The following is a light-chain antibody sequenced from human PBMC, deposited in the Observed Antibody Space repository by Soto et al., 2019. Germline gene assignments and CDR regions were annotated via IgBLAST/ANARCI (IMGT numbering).Light chain of an antibody. Sequence: SVLTQPASGSGSPGQSITISCAGTSSDVGSYNLVSWYQQHPGKAPKLMIYEGSKRPSGVSNRFSGSKSGNTASLTISGLQAEDEADYYCCSSAGSSKSFDVLGTGSKVTV. CDR3: CSSAGSSKSFDV. CDR2: EGS. V-gene: IGLV2-23*01. J-gene: IGLJ1*01. CDR1: SSDVGSYNL.